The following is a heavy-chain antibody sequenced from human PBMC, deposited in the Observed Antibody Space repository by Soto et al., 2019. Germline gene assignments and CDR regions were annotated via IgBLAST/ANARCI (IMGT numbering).Heavy chain of an antibody. CDR1: GGTFSSYA. V-gene: IGHV1-69*13. CDR3: ARAAGNWINWFDP. D-gene: IGHD1-20*01. Sequence: GASVKVSCKASGGTFSSYAISWVLQAPGQGLEWMGGIIPIFGTANYAQKFQGRVTITADESTSTAYMELSSLRSEDTAVYYCARAAGNWINWFDPWGQGTLVTVSS. CDR2: IIPIFGTA. J-gene: IGHJ5*02.